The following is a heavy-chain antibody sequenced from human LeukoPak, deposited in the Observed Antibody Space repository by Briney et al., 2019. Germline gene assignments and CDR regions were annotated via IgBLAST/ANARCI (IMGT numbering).Heavy chain of an antibody. D-gene: IGHD2-2*01. Sequence: SVTVSCKASGGTFRSYAISWVRQAPGQGLEWMGGIIPIFGTANYAQKFQDRVTITTDESTSTAYMELSSLRAEDTAVYYCASWGGPSGSSKRYYYYYYMDVWGKGTTVTVSS. V-gene: IGHV1-69*05. CDR2: IIPIFGTA. J-gene: IGHJ6*03. CDR1: GGTFRSYA. CDR3: ASWGGPSGSSKRYYYYYYMDV.